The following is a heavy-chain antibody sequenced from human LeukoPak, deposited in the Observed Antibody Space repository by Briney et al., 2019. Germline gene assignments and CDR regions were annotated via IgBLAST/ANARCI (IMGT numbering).Heavy chain of an antibody. J-gene: IGHJ4*02. D-gene: IGHD3-9*01. CDR3: ARNDILTANDY. CDR1: GYTFTGYY. Sequence: VASVKVSCKASGYTFTGYYMHWVRQAPGRGLEWMGWINPNSGGTNYAQKFQGRVTMTRDTSITTAYMELSRLRSDDTAVYYCARNDILTANDYWGQGTLVTVSS. CDR2: INPNSGGT. V-gene: IGHV1-2*02.